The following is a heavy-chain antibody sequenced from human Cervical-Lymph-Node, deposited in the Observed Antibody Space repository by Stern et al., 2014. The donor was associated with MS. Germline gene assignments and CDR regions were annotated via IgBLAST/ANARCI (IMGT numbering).Heavy chain of an antibody. V-gene: IGHV3-21*01. CDR1: GFTFSSYS. Sequence: EDQLVESGGGLVKPEGSLRLSCAASGFTFSSYSMNWVRQAPGKGLEWVSSISSSSSYIYYADSVKGRFTISRDNAKNSLYLQMNSLRAEDTAVYYCARGGTRYGMDVWGQGTTVTVSS. CDR2: ISSSSSYI. D-gene: IGHD1-1*01. CDR3: ARGGTRYGMDV. J-gene: IGHJ6*02.